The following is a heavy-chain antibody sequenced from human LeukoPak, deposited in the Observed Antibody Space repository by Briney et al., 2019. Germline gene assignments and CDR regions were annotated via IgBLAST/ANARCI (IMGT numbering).Heavy chain of an antibody. D-gene: IGHD1-7*01. CDR3: AKDISNWNSRHFDY. CDR1: GFTFDDYA. V-gene: IGHV3-43*02. Sequence: GGSLGLSCAASGFTFDDYAMHWVRQVPGKGLEWVSLISGNGGNTYYADPVKGRFTISRDNSKNSLYLQMNSLRTEDTALYYCAKDISNWNSRHFDYWGQGTLVTVSS. J-gene: IGHJ4*02. CDR2: ISGNGGNT.